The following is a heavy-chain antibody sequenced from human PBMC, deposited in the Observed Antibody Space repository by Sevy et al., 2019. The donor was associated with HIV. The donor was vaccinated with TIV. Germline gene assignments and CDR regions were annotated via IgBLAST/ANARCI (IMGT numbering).Heavy chain of an antibody. CDR2: ISSSGSTI. CDR3: AKSITMVRGYNWCDP. CDR1: GFTFSDYY. V-gene: IGHV3-11*01. J-gene: IGHJ5*02. Sequence: GGSLRLSCAASGFTFSDYYMSWIRQAPGKGLEWVSYISSSGSTIYYADSVKGRFTISRDNAKNSLYLQMNSLRAEDTAVYYCAKSITMVRGYNWCDPWGQGTLVTVSS. D-gene: IGHD3-10*01.